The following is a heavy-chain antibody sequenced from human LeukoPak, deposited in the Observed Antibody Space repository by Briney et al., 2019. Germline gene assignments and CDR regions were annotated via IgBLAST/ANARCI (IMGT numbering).Heavy chain of an antibody. CDR3: ARHFFFRSTSCPRWFDP. CDR1: GGSISSSSYS. J-gene: IGHJ5*02. D-gene: IGHD2-2*01. CDR2: IYYSGST. V-gene: IGHV4-39*01. Sequence: SETLSLTCTVSGGSISSSSYSWGWIRQPPGKGLEWIGSIYYSGSTYYNPSLKSRVTISVDTSKNQFSLKLSSVTAADTAVYYCARHFFFRSTSCPRWFDPWGQGTLVTVSS.